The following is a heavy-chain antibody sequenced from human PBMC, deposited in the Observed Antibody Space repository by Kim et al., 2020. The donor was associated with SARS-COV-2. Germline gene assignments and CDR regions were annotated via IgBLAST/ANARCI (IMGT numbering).Heavy chain of an antibody. CDR3: AGIVVVPAAQAGGMDV. J-gene: IGHJ6*02. Sequence: LKSRVTISVDTSKNQFSLKLSSVTAADTAVYYCAGIVVVPAAQAGGMDVWGQGTTVTVSS. V-gene: IGHV4-34*01. D-gene: IGHD2-2*01.